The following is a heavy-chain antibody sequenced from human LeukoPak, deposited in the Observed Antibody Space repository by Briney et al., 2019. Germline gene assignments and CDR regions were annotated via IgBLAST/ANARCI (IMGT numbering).Heavy chain of an antibody. V-gene: IGHV1-46*01. Sequence: GASVKVSCKAFGYTFTSNYMHWVRQAPGQGPEWMGVISPSGGSTTYAQKFQGRVTLTRDMSTSTAYMELSRLRSDDTAVYYCASSLGYVRGLKDTHYYYYYMDVWGKGTTITISS. D-gene: IGHD3-10*02. CDR1: GYTFTSNY. CDR2: ISPSGGST. J-gene: IGHJ6*03. CDR3: ASSLGYVRGLKDTHYYYYYMDV.